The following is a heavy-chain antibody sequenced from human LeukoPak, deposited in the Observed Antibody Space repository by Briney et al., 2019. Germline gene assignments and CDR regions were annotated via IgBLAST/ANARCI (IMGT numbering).Heavy chain of an antibody. CDR1: GFTFSSYA. J-gene: IGHJ4*02. CDR3: ATGITMVRGVPPYYFDY. CDR2: ISGSGGST. V-gene: IGHV3-23*01. Sequence: GGPLRLSCAASGFTFSSYAMSWVRQAPGKGLEWVSAISGSGGSTYYADSVKGRFTISRDNSKNTLYLQMNSLRAEDTAVYYCATGITMVRGVPPYYFDYWGQGTLVTVSS. D-gene: IGHD3-10*01.